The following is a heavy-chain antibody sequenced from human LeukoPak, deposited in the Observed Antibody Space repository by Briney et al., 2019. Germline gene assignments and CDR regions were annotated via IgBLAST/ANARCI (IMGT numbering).Heavy chain of an antibody. Sequence: SETLSLTCTVSGGSISGYYWSWIRQPAGKGLEWIGRVYTSGSTNYNPSLKSRVTMSIDTSKNQFSLNLSSVTAADTAVYYCARSPSGRGGYNWFDPWGQGTLVTVSS. V-gene: IGHV4-4*07. J-gene: IGHJ5*02. CDR2: VYTSGST. D-gene: IGHD3-16*01. CDR3: ARSPSGRGGYNWFDP. CDR1: GGSISGYY.